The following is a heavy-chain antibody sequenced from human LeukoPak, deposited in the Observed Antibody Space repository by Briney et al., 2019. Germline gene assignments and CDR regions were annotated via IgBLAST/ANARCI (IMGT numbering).Heavy chain of an antibody. Sequence: GGSLRLSCAASGFTFSSYSMNWVRQAPGKGLEWVSYISSSSSTIYYADSVKGRFTISRDNAKNSLYLQMNSLRAEDTAVYYCARDEGGGLEPVDYWGQGTLVAVSS. D-gene: IGHD3/OR15-3a*01. CDR2: ISSSSSTI. V-gene: IGHV3-48*04. CDR3: ARDEGGGLEPVDY. CDR1: GFTFSSYS. J-gene: IGHJ4*02.